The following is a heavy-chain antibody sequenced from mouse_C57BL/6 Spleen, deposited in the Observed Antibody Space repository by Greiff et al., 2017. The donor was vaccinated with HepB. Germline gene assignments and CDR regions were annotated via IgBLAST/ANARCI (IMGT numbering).Heavy chain of an antibody. CDR2: INPSTGGT. J-gene: IGHJ4*01. V-gene: IGHV1-42*01. Sequence: VQLQQSGPELVKPGASVKISCKASGYSFTGYYMNWVKQSPEKSLEWIGEINPSTGGTTYNQKFKAKATLTVDKSSSTAYMQLKSLTSEDSAVYYCARRRSYAFRAMDYWGQGTSVTVSS. D-gene: IGHD6-5*01. CDR1: GYSFTGYY. CDR3: ARRRSYAFRAMDY.